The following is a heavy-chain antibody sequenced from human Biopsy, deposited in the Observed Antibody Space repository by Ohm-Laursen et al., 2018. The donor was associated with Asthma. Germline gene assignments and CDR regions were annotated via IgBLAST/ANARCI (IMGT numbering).Heavy chain of an antibody. V-gene: IGHV3-7*01. D-gene: IGHD3-3*02. Sequence: GSLRLSCSASGFTSGDYWMSWVRQVPGKGLKWVANIKHDGSEKNHVDSLKGRFTISRDNAKNSLYLQMNSLRAEDTAVYYCARTFHFWSPYHAEHYQLWGQGTLVTVSS. CDR2: IKHDGSEK. J-gene: IGHJ1*01. CDR1: GFTSGDYW. CDR3: ARTFHFWSPYHAEHYQL.